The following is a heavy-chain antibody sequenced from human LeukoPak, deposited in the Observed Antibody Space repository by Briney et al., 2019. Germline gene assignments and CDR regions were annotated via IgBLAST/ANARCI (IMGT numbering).Heavy chain of an antibody. V-gene: IGHV1-3*01. CDR1: GYTFTSYA. CDR3: ARDRRVVAATRERANWFDP. D-gene: IGHD2-15*01. J-gene: IGHJ5*02. CDR2: INAGNGNT. Sequence: ASVKVSCKASGYTFTSYAMHWVRQAPGQRLEWMGWINAGNGNTKYSQKFQGRVTITRDTSASTAYMELSSLGSEDTAVYYCARDRRVVAATRERANWFDPWGQGTLVTVSS.